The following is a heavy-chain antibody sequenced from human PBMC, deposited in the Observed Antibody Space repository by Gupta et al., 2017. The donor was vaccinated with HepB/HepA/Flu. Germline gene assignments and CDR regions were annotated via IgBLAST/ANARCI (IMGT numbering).Heavy chain of an antibody. CDR3: AHRDGSGSYDKLHYCDH. V-gene: IGHV2-5*02. Sequence: QSTLKASGPTLVKPTQTLTLTCTFSGLSLSTSAVGAGWIRQPPGRALEWLALIYWDDDQRYSPSLKSRLTITKDTTKNQVVLTMAYMGPVDTARYYCAHRDGSGSYDKLHYCDHWGQGTLVTVSS. CDR1: GLSLSTSAVG. D-gene: IGHD3-10*01. J-gene: IGHJ4*02. CDR2: IYWDDDQ.